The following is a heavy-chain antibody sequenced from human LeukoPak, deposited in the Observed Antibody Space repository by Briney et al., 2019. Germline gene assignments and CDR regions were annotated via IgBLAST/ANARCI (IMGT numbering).Heavy chain of an antibody. J-gene: IGHJ4*02. D-gene: IGHD6-19*01. CDR2: IYYSGST. Sequence: SETLSLTCTVSGGSISSGGYYWSWIRQHPGKGLEWIGYIYYSGSTYYNPSLKSRVTISVDTSKNQFSLKLSSVTAADTAVYYCGRGYSSGWSWDKWGQGTLVTVSS. CDR1: GGSISSGGYY. CDR3: GRGYSSGWSWDK. V-gene: IGHV4-31*03.